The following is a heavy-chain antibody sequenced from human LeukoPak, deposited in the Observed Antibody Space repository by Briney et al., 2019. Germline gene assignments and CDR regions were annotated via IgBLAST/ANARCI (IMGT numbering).Heavy chain of an antibody. J-gene: IGHJ4*02. V-gene: IGHV4-30-4*01. CDR3: ARVTRPYYYDSSGSYFDY. Sequence: SETLSLTCTVSGGSISSGDYYWSWIRQPPGKGLEWIGYIYYSGSTYYNPSLKSRVTISVDTSKNQFSLKLSSVTAADTAVYYCARVTRPYYYDSSGSYFDYWGQGTLVTVSS. CDR1: GGSISSGDYY. CDR2: IYYSGST. D-gene: IGHD3-22*01.